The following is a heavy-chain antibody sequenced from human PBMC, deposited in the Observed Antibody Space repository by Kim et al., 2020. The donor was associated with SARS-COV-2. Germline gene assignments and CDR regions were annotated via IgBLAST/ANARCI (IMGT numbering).Heavy chain of an antibody. V-gene: IGHV4-34*01. CDR3: ARGYHDFWSGVVYYGMDV. D-gene: IGHD3-3*01. J-gene: IGHJ6*02. Sequence: SRVTISVDTSKNQFSLKLSSVTAADTAVYYCARGYHDFWSGVVYYGMDVWGQGTTVTVSS.